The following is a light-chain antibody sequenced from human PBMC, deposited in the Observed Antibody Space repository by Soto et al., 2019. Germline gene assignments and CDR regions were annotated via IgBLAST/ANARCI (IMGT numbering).Light chain of an antibody. CDR3: QQYDNSWT. Sequence: EIVMTQSPATLSVSPGERATLSCRASKSVSSNLAWYQKKPGQAPRLLIYGASTRATGIPARFSGSGSGTEFTLTISSLQSEVFAVYYCQQYDNSWTFGQGTRVEIK. J-gene: IGKJ1*01. V-gene: IGKV3-15*01. CDR2: GAS. CDR1: KSVSSN.